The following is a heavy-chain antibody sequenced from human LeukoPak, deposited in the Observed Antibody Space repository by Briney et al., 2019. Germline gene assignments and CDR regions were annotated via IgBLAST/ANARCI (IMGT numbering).Heavy chain of an antibody. Sequence: SQTLSLTCAISGDSVSSNSSSWSWIRQSPSKGLEWLGRTYYSSKWYNDYALSVKGRITINPDTSKTQFSLQLSSVTREDKAVYYCAGEPCVAGSPEDWLAPWGKGNLSPSPQ. CDR3: AGEPCVAGSPEDWLAP. J-gene: IGHJ5*02. V-gene: IGHV6-1*01. CDR2: TYYSSKWYN. CDR1: GDSVSSNSSS. D-gene: IGHD3-10*01.